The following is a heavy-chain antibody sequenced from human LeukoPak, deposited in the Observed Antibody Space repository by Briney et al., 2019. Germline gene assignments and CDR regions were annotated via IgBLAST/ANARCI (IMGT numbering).Heavy chain of an antibody. CDR3: ARGAVPSGWFDP. Sequence: KPSETLSLTCTVSGGSISSSSYYWGWIRQPPGKGLEWIGSIYYSGSTYYKPSLKSRVTISVDTSKNQFSLKLSSVTAADTAVYYCARGAVPSGWFDPWGQGTLVTVSS. V-gene: IGHV4-39*01. CDR1: GGSISSSSYY. J-gene: IGHJ5*02. D-gene: IGHD6-19*01. CDR2: IYYSGST.